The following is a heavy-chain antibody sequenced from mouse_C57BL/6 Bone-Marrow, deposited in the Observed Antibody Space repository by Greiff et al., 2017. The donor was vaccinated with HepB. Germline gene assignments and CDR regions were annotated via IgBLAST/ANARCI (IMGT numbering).Heavy chain of an antibody. CDR3: ARDAQFWDYYGSSYWYFDV. CDR2: SRNKANDYTT. J-gene: IGHJ1*03. V-gene: IGHV7-1*01. Sequence: EVQGVESGGGLVQSGRSLRLSCATSGFTFSDFYMEWVRQAPGKGLEWIAASRNKANDYTTEYSASVKGRFIVSRDTSQSILYLQMNALRAEDTAIYYCARDAQFWDYYGSSYWYFDVWGTGTTVTVSS. D-gene: IGHD1-1*01. CDR1: GFTFSDFY.